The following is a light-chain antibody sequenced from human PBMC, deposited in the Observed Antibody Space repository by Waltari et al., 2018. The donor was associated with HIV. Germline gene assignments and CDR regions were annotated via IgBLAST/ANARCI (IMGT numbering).Light chain of an antibody. J-gene: IGLJ3*02. CDR1: SSDVGGYNY. V-gene: IGLV2-11*01. Sequence: QSALTQPRSVSGSPGQSVTISCTGTSSDVGGYNYFSWYQQHPGKAPKRVFYDVSKRPSGVPDRFSGSKSGNTASLTISGLQAEDEADYYCCSYAGSYTWVFGGGTKLTVL. CDR2: DVS. CDR3: CSYAGSYTWV.